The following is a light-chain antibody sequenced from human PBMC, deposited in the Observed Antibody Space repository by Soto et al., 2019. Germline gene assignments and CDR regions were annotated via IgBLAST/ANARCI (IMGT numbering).Light chain of an antibody. CDR1: SSDVGGYNH. Sequence: QSVLTQPASVSGSPGQSITISCTGTSSDVGGYNHVSWYQQHPGKAPKLIIYEVRNRPSWVSNRLSGSKSGNTASLTISGLQADDEADYYCCSYTSSSIRVFGGGTKLTVL. CDR2: EVR. J-gene: IGLJ3*02. V-gene: IGLV2-14*01. CDR3: CSYTSSSIRV.